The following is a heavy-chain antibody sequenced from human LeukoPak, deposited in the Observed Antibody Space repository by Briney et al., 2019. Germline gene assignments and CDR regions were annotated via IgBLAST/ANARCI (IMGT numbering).Heavy chain of an antibody. D-gene: IGHD6-19*01. CDR3: ATSQNETRYSSGWSYYFDY. V-gene: IGHV1-69*13. Sequence: SVKVSCKASGGTFSSYAISWVRQAPGQGLEWLGGIIPIFGTANYAQKFQGRVTITADESTSTAYMELSSLRSEDTAVYYCATSQNETRYSSGWSYYFDYWGQGTLVTVSS. CDR1: GGTFSSYA. CDR2: IIPIFGTA. J-gene: IGHJ4*02.